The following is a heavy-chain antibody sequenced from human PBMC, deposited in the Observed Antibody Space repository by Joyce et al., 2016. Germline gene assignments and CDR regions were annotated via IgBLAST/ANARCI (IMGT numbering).Heavy chain of an antibody. CDR1: SDYY. D-gene: IGHD3-16*02. V-gene: IGHV3-11*06. Sequence: SDYYMNWVRQAPGKGLEWLSYIGSSGYYTNYADSVKGRFTISRDNAKNALFLQMNSLRVEDTALYYCARRVVTSGEVIVTYFDHWGQGVQVTVSS. CDR3: ARRVVTSGEVIVTYFDH. CDR2: IGSSGYYT. J-gene: IGHJ4*02.